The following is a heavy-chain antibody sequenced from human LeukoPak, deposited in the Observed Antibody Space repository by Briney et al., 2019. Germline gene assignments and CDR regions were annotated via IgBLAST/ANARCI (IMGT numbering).Heavy chain of an antibody. J-gene: IGHJ4*02. CDR3: ARGRYSSSSGDFDY. Sequence: GGSLRLSCAASGFTFSSYSMNWVRQAPGKGLEWVSYISSSSSTIYYADSVKGRFTISGDNAKNSLYLQMNSLRAEDTAVYYCARGRYSSSSGDFDYWGQGTLVTVSS. V-gene: IGHV3-48*01. D-gene: IGHD6-6*01. CDR1: GFTFSSYS. CDR2: ISSSSSTI.